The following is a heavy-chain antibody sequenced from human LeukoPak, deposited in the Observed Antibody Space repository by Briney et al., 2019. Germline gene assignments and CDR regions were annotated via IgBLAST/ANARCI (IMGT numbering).Heavy chain of an antibody. CDR1: GVSISSSNW. Sequence: SGTLSLTCAVSGVSISSSNWWSWVRQPPGKGLGWIGEIYHSGSTNYNPSLKSRVTISVDKSKNQFSLKLSSVTAADTAVYYCARQQNIVVVPAAHPGPYGMDVWGKGTTVTVSS. CDR2: IYHSGST. D-gene: IGHD2-2*01. J-gene: IGHJ6*04. V-gene: IGHV4-4*02. CDR3: ARQQNIVVVPAAHPGPYGMDV.